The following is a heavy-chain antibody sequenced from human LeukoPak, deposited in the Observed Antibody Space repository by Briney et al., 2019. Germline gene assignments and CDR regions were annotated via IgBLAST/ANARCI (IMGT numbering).Heavy chain of an antibody. V-gene: IGHV3-30-3*01. CDR1: GFTFSSYA. D-gene: IGHD3-22*01. CDR3: ARVLRWYYDSSGYYTYDAFDI. J-gene: IGHJ3*02. CDR2: ISYDGSNK. Sequence: GGSLRLSCAASGFTFSSYAMHWVRQAPGKGLEWVAVISYDGSNKYYADSVKGRFTISRDNSKNTLYLQMNSLRAEDTAVYYCARVLRWYYDSSGYYTYDAFDIWGQGTMVTVSP.